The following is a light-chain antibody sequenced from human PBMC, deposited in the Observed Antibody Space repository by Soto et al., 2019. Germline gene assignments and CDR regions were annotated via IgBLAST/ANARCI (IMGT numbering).Light chain of an antibody. CDR2: AAS. Sequence: IRLQPSPFSVSASEGDRPTITCRASQGISNTLAWYQQKPGKAPKLLIYAASTWQSGVPSSFSGSASGTGFILTIRSLQPEDFATYSCRPVIGYPLSFGRGTKV. V-gene: IGKV1D-12*01. J-gene: IGKJ4*01. CDR3: RPVIGYPLS. CDR1: QGISNT.